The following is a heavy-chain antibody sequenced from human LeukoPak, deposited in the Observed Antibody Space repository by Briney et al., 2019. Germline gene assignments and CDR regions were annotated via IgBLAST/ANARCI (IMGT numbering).Heavy chain of an antibody. J-gene: IGHJ4*02. V-gene: IGHV3-30*18. Sequence: GGSLRLSCAASGFTFSSYGMHWVRQAPGKGLEWVAVISYDGSNKYYADSVKGRFTISRDNSKNTLYLQMNSLRAEDTAVYYCAKDAGYCTNGVCYTPFDYWGQGTLVTVSS. CDR2: ISYDGSNK. CDR1: GFTFSSYG. D-gene: IGHD2-8*01. CDR3: AKDAGYCTNGVCYTPFDY.